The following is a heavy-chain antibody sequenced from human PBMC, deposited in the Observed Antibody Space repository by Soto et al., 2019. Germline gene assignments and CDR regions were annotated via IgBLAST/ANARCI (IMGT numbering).Heavy chain of an antibody. CDR1: GGSFSGYY. CDR2: INDRGSI. Sequence: QVQLQQWGAGPLRPLETLSLTCGVSGGSFSGYYLAWIRQSPGKGLEWIGEINDRGSINYNPSLKSRVSISVDPSKNHYSLNLRSVTAADTAVYYCARESHDILTGPPWVWYFDLWGRGTLVTVSS. D-gene: IGHD3-9*01. J-gene: IGHJ2*01. V-gene: IGHV4-34*01. CDR3: ARESHDILTGPPWVWYFDL.